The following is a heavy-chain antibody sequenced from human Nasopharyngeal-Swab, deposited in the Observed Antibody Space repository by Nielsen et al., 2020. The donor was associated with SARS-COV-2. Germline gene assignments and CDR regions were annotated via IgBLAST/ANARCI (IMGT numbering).Heavy chain of an antibody. D-gene: IGHD6-19*01. Sequence: SLKISCAASGFTFDDYARHWVRQAPGKGLEWVSGISWNSGSIGYADSVKGRFTISRDNAKNSLYLQMNSLRAEDTALYYCAKDMEEQWLGALNYWGQGTLVTVSS. CDR3: AKDMEEQWLGALNY. J-gene: IGHJ4*02. CDR1: GFTFDDYA. V-gene: IGHV3-9*01. CDR2: ISWNSGSI.